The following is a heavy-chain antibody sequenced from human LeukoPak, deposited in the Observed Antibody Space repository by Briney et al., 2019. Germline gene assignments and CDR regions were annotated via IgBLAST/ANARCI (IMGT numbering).Heavy chain of an antibody. V-gene: IGHV4-4*07. D-gene: IGHD3-3*01. CDR2: MYASGST. CDR1: GGSISSYY. J-gene: IGHJ5*02. CDR3: VRSRAPRILEWLDP. Sequence: PSETLSLTCTVSGGSISSYYWSWIRQPAGKGLEWIGRMYASGSTDYNPSLKSRVTMSVETSKNQFSLKLSSVTAADTAVYYCVRSRAPRILEWLDPWGQGTLVTVSS.